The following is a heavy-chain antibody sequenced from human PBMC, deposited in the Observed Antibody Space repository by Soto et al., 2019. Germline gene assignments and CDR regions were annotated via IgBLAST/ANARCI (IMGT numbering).Heavy chain of an antibody. CDR2: IYYTGST. J-gene: IGHJ4*02. CDR1: GGAISSVGYS. Sequence: SETLSLTCTVSGGAISSVGYSWYWIRQHPGKGLECIGYIYYTGSTYYNPSLKSRITISVDTSTTQFSLKLSSVTAADTAVYYCAGWGVGDSSGFFYNYWRQGTLVTVSS. CDR3: AGWGVGDSSGFFYNY. D-gene: IGHD3-22*01. V-gene: IGHV4-31*03.